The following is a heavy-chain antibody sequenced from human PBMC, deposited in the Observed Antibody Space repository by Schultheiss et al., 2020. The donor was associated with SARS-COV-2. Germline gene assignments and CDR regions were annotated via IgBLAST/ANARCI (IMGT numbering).Heavy chain of an antibody. CDR2: ISGSGGST. J-gene: IGHJ4*02. Sequence: GGSLRLSCTVSGYSISSGYYWGWIRQPPGKGLEWVSAISGSGGSTYYADSVKGRFTISRDNSKNTLYLQMNSLRAEDTAVYYCAKDRVRSYGFSGDDYWGQGTLVTVSS. D-gene: IGHD5-18*01. CDR1: GYSISSGYY. CDR3: AKDRVRSYGFSGDDY. V-gene: IGHV3-23*01.